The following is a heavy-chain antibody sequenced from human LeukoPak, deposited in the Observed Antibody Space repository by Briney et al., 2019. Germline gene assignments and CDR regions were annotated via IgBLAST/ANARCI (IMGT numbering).Heavy chain of an antibody. CDR1: GGSFSGYY. CDR2: IYYSGST. J-gene: IGHJ6*02. V-gene: IGHV4-31*11. D-gene: IGHD1-26*01. CDR3: ARVDGAYYYYGMDV. Sequence: PSETLSLTCAVYGGSFSGYYWSWIRQHPGKGLEWIGYIYYSGSTYYNPSLKSRVTISVDTSKNQFSLKLSSVTAADTAVYYCARVDGAYYYYGMDVWGQGTTVTVSS.